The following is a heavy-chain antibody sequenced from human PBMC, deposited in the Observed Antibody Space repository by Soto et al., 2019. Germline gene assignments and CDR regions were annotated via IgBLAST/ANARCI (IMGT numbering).Heavy chain of an antibody. Sequence: PSETLSLTCIVSGESISGSSYYWGWIRQPPGKGLEWIGSIYYSGRTYYNPSFKSRVTISIDTSKNQFSLKLSPVTATNTAVYYSARQRTTVVTQAYFDHWGQGAMVTVSS. J-gene: IGHJ4*02. D-gene: IGHD2-21*02. CDR1: GESISGSSYY. V-gene: IGHV4-39*01. CDR2: IYYSGRT. CDR3: ARQRTTVVTQAYFDH.